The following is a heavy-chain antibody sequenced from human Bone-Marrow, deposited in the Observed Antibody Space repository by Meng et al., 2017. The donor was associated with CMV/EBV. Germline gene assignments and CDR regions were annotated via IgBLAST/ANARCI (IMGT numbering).Heavy chain of an antibody. CDR2: IYYSGST. V-gene: IGHV4-39*07. D-gene: IGHD3-3*01. CDR3: ARDSGRYYDFWSGYYTSYYYGMDV. J-gene: IGHJ6*02. CDR1: GGSISSSSYY. Sequence: GSLRLSCTVSGGSISSSSYYWGWIRQPPGKGLEWIGSIYYSGSTYYNPSLKSRVTISVDTSKNQFSLKLSSVTAADTAVYYCARDSGRYYDFWSGYYTSYYYGMDVWGQGTTVTFSS.